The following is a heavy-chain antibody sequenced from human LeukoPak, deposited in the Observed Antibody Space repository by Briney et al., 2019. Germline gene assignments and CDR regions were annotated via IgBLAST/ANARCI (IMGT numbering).Heavy chain of an antibody. CDR2: IIPILGIA. V-gene: IGHV1-69*04. D-gene: IGHD2-2*03. CDR1: GGTFSSYA. J-gene: IGHJ5*02. Sequence: SVKVSCKASGGTFSSYAISWVRQAPGQGLEWMGRIIPILGIANYAQKFQGRVTITADKSTSTAYTELSSLRSEDTAVYYCASGYCSSTSCYYNWFDPWGQGTLVTVSS. CDR3: ASGYCSSTSCYYNWFDP.